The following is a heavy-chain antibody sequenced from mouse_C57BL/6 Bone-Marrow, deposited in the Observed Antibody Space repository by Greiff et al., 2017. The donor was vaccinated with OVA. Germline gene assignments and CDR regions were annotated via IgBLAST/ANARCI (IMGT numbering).Heavy chain of an antibody. CDR2: ISSGSSTI. CDR3: ARESTTVVAPDWYFDV. V-gene: IGHV5-17*01. J-gene: IGHJ1*03. CDR1: GFTFSDYG. D-gene: IGHD1-1*01. Sequence: VQLKESGGGLVKPGGSLKLSCAASGFTFSDYGMHWVRQAPEKGLEWVAYISSGSSTIYYADTVKGRFTISRDNAKNTLFLQMTSLRSEDTAMYYCARESTTVVAPDWYFDVWGTGTTVTVSS.